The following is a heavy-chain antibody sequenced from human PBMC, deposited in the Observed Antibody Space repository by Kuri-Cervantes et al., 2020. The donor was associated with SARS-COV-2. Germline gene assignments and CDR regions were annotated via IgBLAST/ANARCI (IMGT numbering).Heavy chain of an antibody. V-gene: IGHV1-18*01. CDR3: ARGWSGYSLYYFDY. D-gene: IGHD3-3*01. CDR1: GYTFTSYG. CDR2: ISAYNGNT. J-gene: IGHJ4*02. Sequence: ASVKVSCKASGYTFTSYGISWVRQAPGQGLEWMGWISAYNGNTNYAQKLQGRVTMTTDTFTSTAYMELRSLRSDDTAVYYCARGWSGYSLYYFDYWGQGTLVTVSS.